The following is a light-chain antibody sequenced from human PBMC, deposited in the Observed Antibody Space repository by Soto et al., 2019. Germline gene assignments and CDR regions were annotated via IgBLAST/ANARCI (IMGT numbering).Light chain of an antibody. Sequence: DIQMTQSPSSLSASVGDRVTITCQASQDISNYLYWYQQKPGKAPKLLIYDASNLETGVPSRFSGSGSGTDFTFTISSLQPEDIATYYCQQNDNLPPTFGQGTKLEIK. CDR2: DAS. CDR1: QDISNY. J-gene: IGKJ2*01. CDR3: QQNDNLPPT. V-gene: IGKV1-33*01.